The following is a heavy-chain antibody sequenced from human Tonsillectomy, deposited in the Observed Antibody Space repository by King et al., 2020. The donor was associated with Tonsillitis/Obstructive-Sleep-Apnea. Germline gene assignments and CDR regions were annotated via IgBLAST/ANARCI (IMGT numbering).Heavy chain of an antibody. CDR1: GFTFSSYE. J-gene: IGHJ4*02. CDR3: ARDLVVPAACVFDC. V-gene: IGHV3-48*03. D-gene: IGHD2-2*01. CDR2: ISGSGGTI. Sequence: EVQLVESGGGLVQPGGSLRLSCAASGFTFSSYEMNWVRQAPGKGLEWVSYISGSGGTISYADSVRGRFTISRDNAKNSLYLQMNSLRAEDTAVYYCARDLVVPAACVFDCWGQGTLVTVSS.